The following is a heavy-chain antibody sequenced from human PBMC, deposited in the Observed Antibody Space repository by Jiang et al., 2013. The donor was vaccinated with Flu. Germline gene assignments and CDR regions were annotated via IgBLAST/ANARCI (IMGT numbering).Heavy chain of an antibody. J-gene: IGHJ4*02. CDR1: GGSFSGYY. CDR3: ARRGIAVAGTRDVDY. CDR2: INHSGST. Sequence: LLKPSETLSLTCAVYGGSFSGYYWSWIRQPPGKGLEWIGEINHSGSTNYNPSLKSRVTISVDTSKNQFSLKLSSVTAADTAVYYCARRGIAVAGTRDVDYWGQGTLVTVSS. V-gene: IGHV4-34*01. D-gene: IGHD6-19*01.